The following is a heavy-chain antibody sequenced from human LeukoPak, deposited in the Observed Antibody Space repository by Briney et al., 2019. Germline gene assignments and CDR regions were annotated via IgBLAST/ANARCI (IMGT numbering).Heavy chain of an antibody. CDR1: GFTFSSYG. CDR2: IWYDGSNK. CDR3: ARGPNYYGSGIPDAFDI. V-gene: IGHV3-33*01. J-gene: IGHJ3*02. Sequence: GGSLRLSCAASGFTFSSYGMHWVRQAPGKGLEWVAVIWYDGSNKYYADSVKGRFTISRDNSKNTLYLQMSSLRAEDTAVYYCARGPNYYGSGIPDAFDIWGQGTMVTVSS. D-gene: IGHD3-10*01.